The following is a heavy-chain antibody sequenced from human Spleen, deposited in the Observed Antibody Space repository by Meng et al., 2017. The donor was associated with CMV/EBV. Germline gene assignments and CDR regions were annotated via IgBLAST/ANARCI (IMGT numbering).Heavy chain of an antibody. D-gene: IGHD6-6*01. V-gene: IGHV4-39*07. Sequence: SETLSLTCTLSGGSFDSIGYYWGWIRQPPGKGLEWIGNIHYSGSTYYTPSLKSRVTILIDTSRDQFSLKLSSVTAADTAIYYCARDTFANVAARRGGLFDYWGQGTLVTVSS. CDR3: ARDTFANVAARRGGLFDY. CDR2: IHYSGST. CDR1: GGSFDSIGYY. J-gene: IGHJ4*02.